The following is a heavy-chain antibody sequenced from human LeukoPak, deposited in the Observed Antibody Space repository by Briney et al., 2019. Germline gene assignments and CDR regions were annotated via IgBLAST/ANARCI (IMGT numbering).Heavy chain of an antibody. J-gene: IGHJ4*02. CDR1: GFTFSSYS. D-gene: IGHD2-2*01. CDR3: ARVIVVVPAAQFFDY. V-gene: IGHV3-21*01. Sequence: GGSLRLSCAASGFTFSSYSMNWVRQAPGKGLEWVSSNSSSSSYIYYADSVKGRFTISRDNAKNSLYLQMNSLRAEDTAVYYCARVIVVVPAAQFFDYWGQGTLVTVSS. CDR2: NSSSSSYI.